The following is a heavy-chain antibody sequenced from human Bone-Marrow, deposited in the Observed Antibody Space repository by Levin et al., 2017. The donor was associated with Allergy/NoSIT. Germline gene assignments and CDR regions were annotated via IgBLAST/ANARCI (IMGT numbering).Heavy chain of an antibody. CDR2: INPNSGGT. CDR3: ASVYSSGWYFDY. Sequence: ASVKVSCKASGYTFTGYYMHWVRQAPGQGLEWMGWINPNSGGTNYAQKVQGRVIMTRDTSISTAYMELSRLRSDDTAVYYCASVYSSGWYFDYWGQGTLVTVSS. D-gene: IGHD6-19*01. J-gene: IGHJ4*02. V-gene: IGHV1-2*02. CDR1: GYTFTGYY.